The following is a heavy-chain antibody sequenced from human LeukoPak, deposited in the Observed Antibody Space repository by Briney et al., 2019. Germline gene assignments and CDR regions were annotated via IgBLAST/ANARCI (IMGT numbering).Heavy chain of an antibody. V-gene: IGHV1-8*01. D-gene: IGHD3-3*01. CDR2: MNLNSGNI. J-gene: IGHJ6*03. Sequence: ASVKVSCKASGYTFTSYDINRVRQATGQGREWMGWMNLNSGNIGYAQKFQGRVTMTRNTSISTGYMELSSLRSEVTAVYYCARAHTNYDFWSGYYRQYYYYYYYMDVWGKGTTVTVSS. CDR1: GYTFTSYD. CDR3: ARAHTNYDFWSGYYRQYYYYYYYMDV.